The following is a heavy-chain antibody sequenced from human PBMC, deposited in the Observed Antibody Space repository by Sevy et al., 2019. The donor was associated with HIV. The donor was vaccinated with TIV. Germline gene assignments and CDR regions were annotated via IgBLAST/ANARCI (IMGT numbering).Heavy chain of an antibody. Sequence: ASVKVSCKASGYTFTSYGISWVRQAPGQGLEWMGWISAYNGNTNYAQKLQGRVTMTTDTSTSTAYMELRSLRSDDTAVYYCARQNIENSRSWYSDYWGQGTLVTVSS. CDR1: GYTFTSYG. D-gene: IGHD6-13*01. CDR2: ISAYNGNT. J-gene: IGHJ4*02. V-gene: IGHV1-18*01. CDR3: ARQNIENSRSWYSDY.